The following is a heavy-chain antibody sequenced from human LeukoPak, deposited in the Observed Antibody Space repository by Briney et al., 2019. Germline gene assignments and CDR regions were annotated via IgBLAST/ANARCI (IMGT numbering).Heavy chain of an antibody. D-gene: IGHD2-21*01. CDR3: ARGDITTGGAPFDH. CDR2: INHRGST. V-gene: IGHV4-34*01. CDR1: GFTFSDYY. Sequence: GSLRLSCAASGFTFSDYYMSWIRQPPGKGLEWIGEINHRGSTNYNPSLKSRVTISVDTSKDQFSLKLNSVTAADTAIYFCARGDITTGGAPFDHWGQGSLGTVSS. J-gene: IGHJ4*02.